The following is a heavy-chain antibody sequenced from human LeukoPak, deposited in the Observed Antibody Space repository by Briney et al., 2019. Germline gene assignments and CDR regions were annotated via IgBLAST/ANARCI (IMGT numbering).Heavy chain of an antibody. CDR1: GGTFCSYA. V-gene: IGHV1-69*13. Sequence: ASVKVSCKASGGTFCSYAISWVRQAPGQGLEWMGGIIPIFGTANYAQKFQGRVTITADESTSTAYMELSSLRSEDTAVYYCARNLGYCSGGSCYTPFDYWGQGTLVTVSS. CDR3: ARNLGYCSGGSCYTPFDY. CDR2: IIPIFGTA. D-gene: IGHD2-15*01. J-gene: IGHJ4*02.